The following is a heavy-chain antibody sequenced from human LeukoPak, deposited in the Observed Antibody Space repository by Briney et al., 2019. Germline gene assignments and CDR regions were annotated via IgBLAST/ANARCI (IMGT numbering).Heavy chain of an antibody. CDR3: ARVPDYYGSGRSSNWFDP. J-gene: IGHJ5*02. CDR1: GYTFTGYY. V-gene: IGHV1-2*02. D-gene: IGHD3-10*01. Sequence: ASVKVSCKASGYTFTGYYMHWVRQAPGQGLEWMGWINPNSGGTNYAQKFQGRVTMTRDTSISTAYMELSRLRSDDTAVYYCARVPDYYGSGRSSNWFDPWGQGTLVTVSS. CDR2: INPNSGGT.